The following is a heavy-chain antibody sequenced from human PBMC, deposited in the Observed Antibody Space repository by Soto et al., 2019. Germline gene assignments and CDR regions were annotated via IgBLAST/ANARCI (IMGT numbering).Heavy chain of an antibody. CDR1: GFTFGDQA. CDR3: GRTPYAYLWGTFGPDY. J-gene: IGHJ4*02. D-gene: IGHD3-16*01. CDR2: IRSKTYGGTT. V-gene: IGHV3-49*03. Sequence: PGGSLRLSCTTSGFTFGDQAVNWFRQAPGKGLEWVGFIRSKTYGGTTEYAASVKGRFTISRDDSKSIAYLQMNSLITEDTAVYYCGRTPYAYLWGTFGPDYWGQGTLVTVSS.